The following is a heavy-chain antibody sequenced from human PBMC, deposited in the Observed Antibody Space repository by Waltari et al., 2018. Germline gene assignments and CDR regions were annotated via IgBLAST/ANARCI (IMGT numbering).Heavy chain of an antibody. D-gene: IGHD3-10*01. CDR1: SGSISSSSYY. J-gene: IGHJ4*02. V-gene: IGHV4-39*01. CDR3: ARKRFGEPGTYFDY. CDR2: IYYRGNT. Sequence: QLQLQESGPGLVRPSETLSLTCTVSSGSISSSSYYWAWIRQPPRKGLEWIGTIYYRGNTYTNPSLKSRITISVDTSKNQFSLQLSSVTAADTAVYYCARKRFGEPGTYFDYWGQGTLVSVSS.